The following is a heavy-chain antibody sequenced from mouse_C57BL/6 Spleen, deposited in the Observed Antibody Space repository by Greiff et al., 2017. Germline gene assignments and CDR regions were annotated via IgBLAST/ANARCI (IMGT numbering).Heavy chain of an antibody. D-gene: IGHD2-5*01. Sequence: EVKLVESGGGLVQPKGSLKLSCAASGFTFNTYAMHWVRQAPGKGLEWVARIRSKSSNYATYYADSVKDRFTISRDDSQSMLYLQMNNLKTEDTAMYYCVRDFYYSNLNYYAMDYWGQGTSVTVSS. J-gene: IGHJ4*01. V-gene: IGHV10-3*01. CDR2: IRSKSSNYAT. CDR1: GFTFNTYA. CDR3: VRDFYYSNLNYYAMDY.